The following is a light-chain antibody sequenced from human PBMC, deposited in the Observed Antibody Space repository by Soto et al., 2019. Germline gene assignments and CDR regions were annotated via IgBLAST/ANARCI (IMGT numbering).Light chain of an antibody. CDR3: QQYDNWPPIT. J-gene: IGKJ5*01. CDR1: QSVGIY. V-gene: IGKV3-15*01. CDR2: GAS. Sequence: EVVMTQSPVPLSVSPGERVTLSCRASQSVGIYLAWYQQKHGQAPRLLIHGASTRIAGIPDRFNGSGSGTEFTLTISSLQSEDFAVYYCQQYDNWPPITFGQGTRLEIK.